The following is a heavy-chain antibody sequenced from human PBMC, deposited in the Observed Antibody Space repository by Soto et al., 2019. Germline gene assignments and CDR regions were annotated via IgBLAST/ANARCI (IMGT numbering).Heavy chain of an antibody. V-gene: IGHV3-15*01. CDR3: TARFIMGTVDITDEDAFDI. J-gene: IGHJ3*02. Sequence: EVQLVESGGGLVTPGGSLRLSCAASRFPFNKAWMSWVRQAPGKGLEWVGRIKSETDGGTRAYAAPVRGRLTISRDDSKNTLYLQMNSLKTEDTAVYYCTARFIMGTVDITDEDAFDIWGPGTMVTVSS. D-gene: IGHD3-22*01. CDR1: RFPFNKAW. CDR2: IKSETDGGTR.